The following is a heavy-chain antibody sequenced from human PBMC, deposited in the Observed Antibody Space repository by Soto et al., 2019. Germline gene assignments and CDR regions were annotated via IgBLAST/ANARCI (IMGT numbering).Heavy chain of an antibody. Sequence: QVQLVQSGAEVKKPGSSVKVSCKASGGTFSSYTISWVRQAPGQGLEWMGRIIPILGIANYAQKFQGRVTLTADKAKSTDYVELSSLRSEDTAVYYCARLGITGTTLDLAVWGKGTTVTVSS. CDR2: IIPILGIA. D-gene: IGHD1-20*01. CDR1: GGTFSSYT. CDR3: ARLGITGTTLDLAV. V-gene: IGHV1-69*02. J-gene: IGHJ6*04.